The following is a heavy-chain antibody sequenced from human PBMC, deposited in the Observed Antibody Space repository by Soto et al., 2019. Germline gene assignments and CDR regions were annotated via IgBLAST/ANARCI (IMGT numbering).Heavy chain of an antibody. CDR2: INPIFGTA. Sequence: QVLLVQSGAEVKKPGSSVKVSCKASGGTFNRYAINWVRQAPGQGLEWMGGINPIFGTANYAQKFQGRVAITADETTSADYIELRSLKSEDTAVYYCALWGFRDGRNSIYSCCDMDVGGQGTTVTVSS. D-gene: IGHD2-2*01. CDR1: GGTFNRYA. J-gene: IGHJ6*02. CDR3: ALWGFRDGRNSIYSCCDMDV. V-gene: IGHV1-69*01.